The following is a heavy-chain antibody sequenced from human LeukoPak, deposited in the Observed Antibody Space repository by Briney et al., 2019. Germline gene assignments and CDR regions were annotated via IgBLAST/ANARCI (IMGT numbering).Heavy chain of an antibody. D-gene: IGHD3-10*01. CDR3: ARLSVRGHTVDY. Sequence: GGSLRLSCAASGFTFSSYWMSWVRQAPGKGLEWVAHIIQGGTDKYYVDSVRGRFTISRDNAKNSLYLQMSSLRDEDTAVYYCARLSVRGHTVDYWGQGTLVTVSP. CDR1: GFTFSSYW. J-gene: IGHJ4*02. V-gene: IGHV3-7*05. CDR2: IIQGGTDK.